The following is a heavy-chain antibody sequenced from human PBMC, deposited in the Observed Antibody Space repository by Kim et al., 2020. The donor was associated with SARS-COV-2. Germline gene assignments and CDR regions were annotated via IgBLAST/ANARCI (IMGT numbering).Heavy chain of an antibody. CDR3: ARHVIYCDSTSCYGNWFDP. V-gene: IGHV4-39*01. CDR1: GGSISSRSNY. D-gene: IGHD2-2*01. Sequence: SETLSLTCTVSGGSISSRSNYWGWIRQPPGKGLEWIASIYYSGTTYYNPSLKSRVTISVDTSKNQFSLKLTSVTAADTAVYYCARHVIYCDSTSCYGNWFDPWGQGTLVTVSS. J-gene: IGHJ5*02. CDR2: IYYSGTT.